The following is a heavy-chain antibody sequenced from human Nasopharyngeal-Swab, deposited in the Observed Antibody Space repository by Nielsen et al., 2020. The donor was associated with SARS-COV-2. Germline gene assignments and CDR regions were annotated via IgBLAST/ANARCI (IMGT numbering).Heavy chain of an antibody. J-gene: IGHJ6*02. CDR2: INWNGGST. CDR3: AREHYYDSSGYYYYGMDV. D-gene: IGHD3-22*01. CDR1: GFTFDDYG. Sequence: GSLRLSCAASGFTFDDYGMSWVRQAPGKGLEWVSGINWNGGSTGYADSVKGRFTISRDNAKNSLYLQMNSLRAEDTALYHCAREHYYDSSGYYYYGMDVWGQGTTVTVSS. V-gene: IGHV3-20*01.